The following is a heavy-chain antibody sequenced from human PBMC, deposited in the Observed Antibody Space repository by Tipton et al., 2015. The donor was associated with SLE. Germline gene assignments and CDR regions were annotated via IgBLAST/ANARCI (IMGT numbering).Heavy chain of an antibody. Sequence: SLRLSCAASGFTFSSYWMHWVRQAPGKGLVWVSRIYSDGSSTNYADSVKGRFTISRDNSKNTLYLQMNSLRAEDTAVYYCAKWVWGFDYWGQGTLVTVSS. CDR1: GFTFSSYW. CDR3: AKWVWGFDY. J-gene: IGHJ4*02. D-gene: IGHD7-27*01. CDR2: IYSDGSST. V-gene: IGHV3-74*01.